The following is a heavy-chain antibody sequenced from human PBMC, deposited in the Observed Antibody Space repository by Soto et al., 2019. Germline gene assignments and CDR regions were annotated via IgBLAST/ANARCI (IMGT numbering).Heavy chain of an antibody. Sequence: GGSLRLSCAASGFTFSSYSMNWVRQAPGKGLEWVSYISSSSSTIYYADSVKGRFTISRDNAKNSLYLQMNSLRAEDTAVYYCARGESAPPYYYYYMDVWGKGTTVTVSS. CDR2: ISSSSSTI. J-gene: IGHJ6*03. CDR3: ARGESAPPYYYYYMDV. V-gene: IGHV3-48*01. D-gene: IGHD3-10*01. CDR1: GFTFSSYS.